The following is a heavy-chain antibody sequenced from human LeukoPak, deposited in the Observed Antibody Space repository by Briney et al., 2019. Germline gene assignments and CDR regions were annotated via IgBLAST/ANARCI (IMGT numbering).Heavy chain of an antibody. D-gene: IGHD3-3*01. CDR1: GGSISSYY. CDR2: IYYSGST. V-gene: IGHV4-59*08. J-gene: IGHJ4*02. CDR3: ARQSDFWSGANVY. Sequence: ASETLSLTCTVSGGSISSYYWSWIRQPPGKGLEWIGYIYYSGSTNYNPSLKSRVTISVDTSKNQFSLKLSSVTAADTAVYHCARQSDFWSGANVYWGQGTLVTVSS.